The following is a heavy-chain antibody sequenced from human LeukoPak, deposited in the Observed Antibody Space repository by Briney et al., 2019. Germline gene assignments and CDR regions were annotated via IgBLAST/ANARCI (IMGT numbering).Heavy chain of an antibody. D-gene: IGHD2-21*01. V-gene: IGHV3-30*02. Sequence: PGGSLRLSCTASGFTFSSYGMHWVRQAPGKGLEWVAFIRYDGSNKNYADSVRGRFTVSRDNSKNTLYLEMSSLRGEDMAVYYCAKSHVIASYVGDYWGQGTLVTVSS. CDR2: IRYDGSNK. J-gene: IGHJ4*02. CDR3: AKSHVIASYVGDY. CDR1: GFTFSSYG.